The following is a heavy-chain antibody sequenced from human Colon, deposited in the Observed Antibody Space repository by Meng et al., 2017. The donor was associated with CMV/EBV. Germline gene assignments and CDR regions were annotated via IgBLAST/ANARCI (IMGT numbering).Heavy chain of an antibody. D-gene: IGHD3-10*01. V-gene: IGHV4-4*07. CDR2: IYSNGRI. Sequence: QVQLQGSGPGLVKPSEPLSLTCTVSGGSISGHYWTWIRRPAGEGLQWLGRIYSNGRIDENYSLRSRVTISVDTSKNQLSLRLTSVTAADTAVYYCGRAGARGVPIDVWGRGTLVTVSS. J-gene: IGHJ1*01. CDR1: GGSISGHY. CDR3: GRAGARGVPIDV.